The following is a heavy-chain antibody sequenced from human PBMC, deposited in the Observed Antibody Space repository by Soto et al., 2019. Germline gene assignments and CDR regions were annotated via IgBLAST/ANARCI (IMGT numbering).Heavy chain of an antibody. D-gene: IGHD5-12*01. J-gene: IGHJ6*02. CDR3: AKDLGVYDLYYYYYRMAV. CDR2: ISYDGSNK. V-gene: IGHV3-30*18. CDR1: GFTFSSYG. Sequence: GGSPRLSCAASGFTFSSYGMHWVRQAPGKGLEWVAVISYDGSNKYYADSVKGRFTISRDNSKNTLYLQMNSLRAEDTAVYYCAKDLGVYDLYYYYYRMAVPSQRTTVTGS.